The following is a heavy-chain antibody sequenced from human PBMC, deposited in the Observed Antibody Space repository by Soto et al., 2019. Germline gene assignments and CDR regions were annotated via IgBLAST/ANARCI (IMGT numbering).Heavy chain of an antibody. V-gene: IGHV3-30*18. CDR2: ISYDGNNK. Sequence: QVQLVESGGGVVQPGRSLRLSCAASGFTFSSYGMHWVRQAPGKGLEWVAVISYDGNNKYYADSVKGRFTISRDNSKNTLYLQMNSLRAEDTAVYYCANRAVEMATITDYYGMDVWCQGTTVTVSS. D-gene: IGHD5-12*01. CDR3: ANRAVEMATITDYYGMDV. J-gene: IGHJ6*02. CDR1: GFTFSSYG.